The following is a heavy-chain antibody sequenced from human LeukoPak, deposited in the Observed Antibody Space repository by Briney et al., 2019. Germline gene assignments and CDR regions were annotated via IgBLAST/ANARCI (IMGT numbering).Heavy chain of an antibody. Sequence: SETLSLTCTVSGGSISISSYYWGWIRQPPGKGLEWIGSIYYSGSTYYNPSLESRVTISVDTSKNQFSLRLSSVTAADTAFYYCASEYQLLPYYYYYVDVWGKGTTVTVSS. D-gene: IGHD2-2*01. CDR1: GGSISISSYY. J-gene: IGHJ6*03. CDR3: ASEYQLLPYYYYYVDV. CDR2: IYYSGST. V-gene: IGHV4-39*01.